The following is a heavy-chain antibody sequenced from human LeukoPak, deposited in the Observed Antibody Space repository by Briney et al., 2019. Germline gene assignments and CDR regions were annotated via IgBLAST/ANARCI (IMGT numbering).Heavy chain of an antibody. CDR2: TYYRSKWYN. J-gene: IGHJ4*02. Sequence: SQTLSLTCAISGDGVSSNSAAWNWIRQSPSRGLEWLGRTYYRSKWYNDYAVSVKSRITINPDTSKNQFSLQLNSVTPEDTAVYYCARARYSSSWYGVDYFDYWGQGTLVTVSS. V-gene: IGHV6-1*01. CDR1: GDGVSSNSAA. CDR3: ARARYSSSWYGVDYFDY. D-gene: IGHD6-13*01.